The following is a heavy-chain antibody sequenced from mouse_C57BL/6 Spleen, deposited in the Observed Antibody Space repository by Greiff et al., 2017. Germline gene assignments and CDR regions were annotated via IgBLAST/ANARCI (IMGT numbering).Heavy chain of an antibody. J-gene: IGHJ4*01. V-gene: IGHV5-9-1*02. D-gene: IGHD1-2*01. CDR1: GFTFSSYA. CDR2: ISSGGDYI. CDR3: TSHYVEGLPYAMDY. Sequence: DVMLVESGEGLVKPGGSLKLSCAASGFTFSSYAMSWVRQTPEKRLEWVAYISSGGDYIYYADTVKGRFTISRDNARNTLYLQMSSLKSEDTAMYYCTSHYVEGLPYAMDYWGQGTSVTVSS.